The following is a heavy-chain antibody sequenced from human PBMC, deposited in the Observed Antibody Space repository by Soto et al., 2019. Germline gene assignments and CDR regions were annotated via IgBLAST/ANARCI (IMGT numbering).Heavy chain of an antibody. D-gene: IGHD3-9*01. CDR3: AQRRGDLLTGHYYFDF. V-gene: IGHV2-5*02. J-gene: IGHJ4*02. Sequence: QITLKESGPTLVKPTQTLTLTCTFSGFSLITRGVGVGWIRQPPGKALEWLALISWDGEKRYRPSLKTRLTVTKDTSENQVVLTMTNMDPVDTATYYRAQRRGDLLTGHYYFDFWGQGTLVTVSS. CDR2: ISWDGEK. CDR1: GFSLITRGVG.